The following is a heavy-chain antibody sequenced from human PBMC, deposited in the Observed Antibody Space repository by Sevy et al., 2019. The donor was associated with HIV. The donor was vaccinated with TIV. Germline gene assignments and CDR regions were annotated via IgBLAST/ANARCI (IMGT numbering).Heavy chain of an antibody. J-gene: IGHJ6*03. V-gene: IGHV1-69*06. CDR3: ARDTYYYDSSGYRPDYYYMDV. CDR1: GGTFSSYA. CDR2: IIPIFGTA. D-gene: IGHD3-22*01. Sequence: ASVKVSCKASGGTFSSYAISWVRQAPGQGLEWMGGIIPIFGTANYAQKFQGRVTITADKSTSTAYMDLSSLRSEDTAVYYCARDTYYYDSSGYRPDYYYMDVWGKGTTVTVSS.